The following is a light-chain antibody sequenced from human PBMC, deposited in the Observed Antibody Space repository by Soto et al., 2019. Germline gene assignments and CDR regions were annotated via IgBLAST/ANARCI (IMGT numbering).Light chain of an antibody. V-gene: IGKV1-17*03. CDR2: GAS. Sequence: DIQVTQSRSATSASVGDRVTITCRASQGIANYLAWFQQKSGKVPKRLIYGASNLQSGVPSRFSGSGSGTEFTFTISSLQPEDFATYYCLHHHSYPLPFGGGTNVDIK. J-gene: IGKJ4*01. CDR3: LHHHSYPLP. CDR1: QGIANY.